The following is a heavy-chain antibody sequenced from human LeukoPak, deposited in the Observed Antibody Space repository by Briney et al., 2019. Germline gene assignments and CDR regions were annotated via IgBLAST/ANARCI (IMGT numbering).Heavy chain of an antibody. Sequence: SETLSLTCAVYGGSFSGYYWSWIRQPPGRGLEWIGEINHSGSTNYNPSLKSRVTISVDTSKNQFSLKLSSVTAADTAVYYCAREYYYDSSGYRTFDYWGQGTLVTVSS. CDR2: INHSGST. CDR3: AREYYYDSSGYRTFDY. J-gene: IGHJ4*02. V-gene: IGHV4-34*01. CDR1: GGSFSGYY. D-gene: IGHD3-22*01.